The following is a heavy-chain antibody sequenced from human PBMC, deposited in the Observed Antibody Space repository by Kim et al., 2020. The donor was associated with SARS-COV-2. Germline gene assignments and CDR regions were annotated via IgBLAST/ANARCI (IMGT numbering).Heavy chain of an antibody. V-gene: IGHV1-46*01. Sequence: KKSKGRVTMTRDTSTSTVYMELSSLRSEDTAVYYCARDLVVVPAASGFDYWGQGTLVTVSS. CDR3: ARDLVVVPAASGFDY. D-gene: IGHD2-2*01. J-gene: IGHJ4*02.